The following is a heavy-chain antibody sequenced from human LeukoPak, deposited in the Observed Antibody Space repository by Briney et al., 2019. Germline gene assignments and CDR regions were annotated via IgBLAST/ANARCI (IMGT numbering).Heavy chain of an antibody. CDR1: GYSFTTYW. CDR2: IYPGDSDT. Sequence: GESLKISCMGSGYSFTTYWIGWVRPMPGKGLEWMGIIYPGDSDTRYSPSFQGQVTISADKSISTAYLQWSSLKASDTAMYYCARRRSGYYFDYWGQGTLVTVSS. J-gene: IGHJ4*02. V-gene: IGHV5-51*01. D-gene: IGHD3-22*01. CDR3: ARRRSGYYFDY.